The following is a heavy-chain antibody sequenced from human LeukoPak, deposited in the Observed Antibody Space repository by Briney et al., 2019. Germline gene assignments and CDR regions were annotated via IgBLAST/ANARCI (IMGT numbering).Heavy chain of an antibody. Sequence: PGGSLRLSCAASGFIVSSNYMSWVRQAPGKGLEWVSVIYSGGRTYYADSVKGRFTISRDNSRNTLYLQMNSLRAEDTAVYYCAGDRGGDYSMDVWGQGTTVTVSS. D-gene: IGHD3-16*01. CDR2: IYSGGRT. J-gene: IGHJ6*02. CDR1: GFIVSSNY. V-gene: IGHV3-53*01. CDR3: AGDRGGDYSMDV.